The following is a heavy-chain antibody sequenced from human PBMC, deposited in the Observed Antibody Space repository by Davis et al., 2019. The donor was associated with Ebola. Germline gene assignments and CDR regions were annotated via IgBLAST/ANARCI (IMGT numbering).Heavy chain of an antibody. V-gene: IGHV3-73*01. CDR1: GFTFSGSA. CDR3: AKDNGELVRWGWFDP. CDR2: IRSKANSYAT. D-gene: IGHD6-13*01. J-gene: IGHJ5*02. Sequence: GESLKISCAASGFTFSGSAMHWVRQASGKGLEWVGRIRSKANSYATAYAASVKSRFTISRDNSKNTLYLQMNSLRAEDTAVYYCAKDNGELVRWGWFDPWGQGTLVTVSS.